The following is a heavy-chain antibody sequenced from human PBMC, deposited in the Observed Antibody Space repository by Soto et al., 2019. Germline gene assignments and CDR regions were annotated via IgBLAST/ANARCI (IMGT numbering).Heavy chain of an antibody. CDR3: AVPGRGDFDY. CDR2: VYHSGTT. V-gene: IGHV4-4*02. D-gene: IGHD5-12*01. J-gene: IGHJ4*02. Sequence: WETLSLTCAVSGASIGTNNWWSWVRQTPGKGLEWIGEVYHSGTTNCNPSLKSRVTISIDKSKNQFSLTLTSMTAADTALYYCAVPGRGDFDYWSQGTLVTVSS. CDR1: GASIGTNNW.